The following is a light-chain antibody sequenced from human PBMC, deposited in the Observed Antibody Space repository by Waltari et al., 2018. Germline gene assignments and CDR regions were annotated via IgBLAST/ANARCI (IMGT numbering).Light chain of an antibody. J-gene: IGKJ5*01. CDR2: DAS. V-gene: IGKV1-33*01. Sequence: DIQMTQSPSSLSASVGDRVTITCQARQDISNYLNWYQHKPGKAPKLMIYDASNLETGVPSRFSGSGSGTDFTFTINSLQPEDIATYYCQQYDNPSITFGQGTRLEIK. CDR1: QDISNY. CDR3: QQYDNPSIT.